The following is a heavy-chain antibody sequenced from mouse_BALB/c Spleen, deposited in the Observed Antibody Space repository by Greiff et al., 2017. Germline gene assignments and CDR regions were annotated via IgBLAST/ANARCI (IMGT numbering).Heavy chain of an antibody. CDR2: ISSGGGST. Sequence: EVQRVESGGGLVKPGGSLKLSCAASGFAFSSYDMSWVRQTPEKRLEWVAYISSGGGSTYYPDTVKGRFTISRDNAKNTLYLQMSSLKSEDTAMYYCARQTPQGFAYWGQGTLVTVSA. V-gene: IGHV5-12-1*01. J-gene: IGHJ3*01. CDR3: ARQTPQGFAY. CDR1: GFAFSSYD.